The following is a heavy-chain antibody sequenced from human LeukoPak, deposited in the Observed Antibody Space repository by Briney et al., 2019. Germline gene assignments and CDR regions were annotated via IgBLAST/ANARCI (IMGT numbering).Heavy chain of an antibody. CDR1: GFTFSSYS. V-gene: IGHV3-48*02. CDR3: ARGGQL. Sequence: GESLKISCAASGFTFSSYSMNWVRQAPGKGLEWISHISSSSSTTSYADSVKGRFTISRDNVKESLYLQMNSLRDEDTAIYYCARGGQLGGQGTLVTVSS. CDR2: ISSSSSTT. J-gene: IGHJ4*02. D-gene: IGHD1-1*01.